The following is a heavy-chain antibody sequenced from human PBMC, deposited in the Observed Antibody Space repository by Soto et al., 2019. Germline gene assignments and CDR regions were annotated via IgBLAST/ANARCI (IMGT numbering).Heavy chain of an antibody. D-gene: IGHD6-13*01. Sequence: GESLKISCQASGYSFTTYWISWVRQMPGKGLECMGRIDPTDSYTDYSPSFEGHVTMSADKSISTAYLQWSSLKASDTAMYYCARLQAAAGDNDLTFDYWGQGTLVTVSS. CDR2: IDPTDSYT. CDR1: GYSFTTYW. CDR3: ARLQAAAGDNDLTFDY. V-gene: IGHV5-10-1*01. J-gene: IGHJ4*02.